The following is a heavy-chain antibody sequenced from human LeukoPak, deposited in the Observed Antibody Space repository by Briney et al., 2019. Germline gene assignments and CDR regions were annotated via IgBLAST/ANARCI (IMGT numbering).Heavy chain of an antibody. V-gene: IGHV3-7*01. CDR3: ARAGW. J-gene: IGHJ4*02. CDR1: GFTFSDHW. D-gene: IGHD6-19*01. CDR2: IKQDGSER. Sequence: PGGSVRLSCAASGFTFSDHWMSWVRQAPGKGPEWVASIKQDGSERYYVDSVKGRFTISRDNAKNSLYLQMNSLRAEDTAVYYCARAGWWGQGTLVTVSS.